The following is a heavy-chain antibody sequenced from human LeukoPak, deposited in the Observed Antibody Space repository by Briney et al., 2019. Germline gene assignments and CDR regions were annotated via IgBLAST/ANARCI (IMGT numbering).Heavy chain of an antibody. D-gene: IGHD6-6*01. CDR2: INPYSGGT. Sequence: ASVKVSCKASGYTFTGYYMHWVRQAPGQGLEWMGWINPYSGGTNYEQKFQGRVTMTRDTSISTAYMEVSRVRSDDTAMYYCARGSSTRVYYYSYMDVWGKGTTVTVSS. V-gene: IGHV1-2*02. CDR1: GYTFTGYY. J-gene: IGHJ6*03. CDR3: ARGSSTRVYYYSYMDV.